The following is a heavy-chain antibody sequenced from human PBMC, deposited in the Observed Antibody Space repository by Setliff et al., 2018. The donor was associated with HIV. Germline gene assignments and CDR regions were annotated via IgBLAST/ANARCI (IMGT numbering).Heavy chain of an antibody. V-gene: IGHV4-59*08. Sequence: SETLSLTCTVSGGSISTYYWSWIRQPPGKGLEWIGSIYFTGSSDNNPSLKSRVTLSVDTSKHQFSLKLTSVTAADTAVYYCARGPRPVDVDYYYMDVWGKGTTVTVSS. CDR2: IYFTGSS. CDR3: ARGPRPVDVDYYYMDV. J-gene: IGHJ6*03. CDR1: GGSISTYY.